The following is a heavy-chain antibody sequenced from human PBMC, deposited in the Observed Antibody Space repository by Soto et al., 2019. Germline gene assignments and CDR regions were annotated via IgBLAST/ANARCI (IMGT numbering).Heavy chain of an antibody. CDR2: IDTSDSYT. Sequence: PGETLKISCKGSGYSFTSYWISWVRQMPGKGLAWIGRIDTSDSYTNYSPSFQGHVTISADKSISTAYLQWSSLKASDTAMYYCARDVRYSSSWYGGYWFDPWGQGILVTVSS. V-gene: IGHV5-10-1*01. J-gene: IGHJ5*02. CDR3: ARDVRYSSSWYGGYWFDP. D-gene: IGHD6-13*01. CDR1: GYSFTSYW.